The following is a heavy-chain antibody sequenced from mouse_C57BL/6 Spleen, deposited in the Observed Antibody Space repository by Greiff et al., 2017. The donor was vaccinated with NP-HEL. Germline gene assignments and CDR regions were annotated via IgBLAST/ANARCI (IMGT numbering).Heavy chain of an antibody. D-gene: IGHD2-4*01. Sequence: QVQLKESGAELAKPGASVKLSCKASGYTFTSYWMHWVKQRPGQGLEWIGYINPSSGYTKYNQKFKDKATLTADKSSSTAYMQLRSLTYEDSAVYYCALYDYDGLYYFDYWGQGTTLTVSS. J-gene: IGHJ2*01. CDR2: INPSSGYT. CDR1: GYTFTSYW. CDR3: ALYDYDGLYYFDY. V-gene: IGHV1-7*01.